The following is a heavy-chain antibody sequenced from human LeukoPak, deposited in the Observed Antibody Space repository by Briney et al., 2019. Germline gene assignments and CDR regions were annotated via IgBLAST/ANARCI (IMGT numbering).Heavy chain of an antibody. J-gene: IGHJ4*02. Sequence: GGSLRLSCAASGFTFSDYYMSWIRQAPGKGLEWVSYITSGGTTMYYAGSVRGRFTISRDNAKNSLYLQMNSLRAEDTAVYYCARLWSPGTDHWGRGTLVTVSS. CDR3: ARLWSPGTDH. CDR2: ITSGGTTM. V-gene: IGHV3-11*01. CDR1: GFTFSDYY. D-gene: IGHD1-1*01.